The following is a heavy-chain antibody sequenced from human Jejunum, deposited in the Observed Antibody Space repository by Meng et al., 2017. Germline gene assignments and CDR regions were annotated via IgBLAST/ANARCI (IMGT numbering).Heavy chain of an antibody. CDR3: ARHEVDFDN. J-gene: IGHJ4*02. D-gene: IGHD1-26*01. Sequence: VQLNHWGAGLLKPSETLSLTCAVYGGSISGYFWSWIRQAPGEGLEWVGEFTRGGTTNYNPSLKSRVTISADTSKNQFSLTLSSVSAADTAVYYCARHEVDFDNWGQGTLVTVSS. V-gene: IGHV4-34*01. CDR2: FTRGGTT. CDR1: GGSISGYF.